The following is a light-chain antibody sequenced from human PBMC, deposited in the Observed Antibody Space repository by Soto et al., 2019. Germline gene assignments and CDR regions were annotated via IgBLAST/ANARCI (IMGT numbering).Light chain of an antibody. CDR1: QSLLYSDGDTY. Sequence: VVLTQSPLSLPVTPGQPASISCRSSQSLLYSDGDTYLSWFQQRPGQSPRRLLHKVSNRDSGVPDRFTGSGSGTDLTLRISRVEAEDVGLYYCMQGTHWLPALGQGTKLEI. V-gene: IGKV2-30*01. J-gene: IGKJ2*01. CDR3: MQGTHWLPA. CDR2: KVS.